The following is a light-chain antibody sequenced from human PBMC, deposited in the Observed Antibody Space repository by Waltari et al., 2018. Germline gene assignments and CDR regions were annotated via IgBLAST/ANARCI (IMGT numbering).Light chain of an antibody. CDR2: GAS. V-gene: IGKV3-20*01. Sequence: EIVLTQSPGTLSLSPGERATLSCRTSQSVGRTLAWYQQKPGQVPSLLSYGASIRATGIPDSFSGSGSGTDFSLTISRLEPEDFAVYYCQHYVRLPVTFGQGTKVEIK. J-gene: IGKJ1*01. CDR1: QSVGRT. CDR3: QHYVRLPVT.